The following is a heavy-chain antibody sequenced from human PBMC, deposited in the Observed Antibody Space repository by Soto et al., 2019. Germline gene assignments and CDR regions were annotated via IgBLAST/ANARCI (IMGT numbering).Heavy chain of an antibody. CDR1: GYTFTSYG. CDR3: ARAHTSYCSGSTCYPTH. D-gene: IGHD2-15*01. J-gene: IGHJ4*02. CDR2: ISAYNGNT. Sequence: GASVKVSCKASGYTFTSYGISWVRQAPGQGLQWMGWISAYNGNTNYAQKFQGRVTMTTDTSTRTAYMELRSLRSDDTAVFYCARAHTSYCSGSTCYPTHWGQGTLVTVSS. V-gene: IGHV1-18*01.